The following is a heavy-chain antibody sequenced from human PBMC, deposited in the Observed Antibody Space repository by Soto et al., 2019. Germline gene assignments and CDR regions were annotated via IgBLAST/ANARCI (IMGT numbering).Heavy chain of an antibody. V-gene: IGHV1-8*01. CDR1: GYTFTSYD. CDR3: ARRGQNYYDSSGYPNHGMDV. D-gene: IGHD3-22*01. CDR2: MNPNSGNT. Sequence: EASVKVSCKASGYTFTSYDINWVRQATGQGLEWMGWMNPNSGNTGYAQKFQGRVTMTRNTSISTAYMELSSLRSEDTAVYYCARRGQNYYDSSGYPNHGMDVWGQGTTVTVSS. J-gene: IGHJ6*02.